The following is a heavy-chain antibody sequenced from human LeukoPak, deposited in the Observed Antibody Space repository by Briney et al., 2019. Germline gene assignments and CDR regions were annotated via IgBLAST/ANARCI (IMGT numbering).Heavy chain of an antibody. Sequence: SETLSLTCTVSGGSISGTSYYWGWIRQPPGKGLEWIGSIYYSGRTYYNPSLKSRVTISVDTSKKQFSLKLSSVTAADTAVYYCARDLELERNRWNYFESWGQGTLVTVSS. CDR2: IYYSGRT. V-gene: IGHV4-39*07. CDR1: GGSISGTSYY. D-gene: IGHD1-1*01. CDR3: ARDLELERNRWNYFES. J-gene: IGHJ4*02.